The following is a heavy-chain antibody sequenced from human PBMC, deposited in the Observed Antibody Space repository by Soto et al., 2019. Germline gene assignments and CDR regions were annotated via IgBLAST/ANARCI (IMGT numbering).Heavy chain of an antibody. CDR1: GGSISSSNW. J-gene: IGHJ5*02. D-gene: IGHD3-10*01. CDR2: IYHSGST. Sequence: TLSLTCAVSGGSISSSNWWSWVRQPPGKGLEWIGEIYHSGSTNYNPSLKSRVTISVDKSKNQFSLKLSSVTAADTAVYYCASGWYYYGSGSYYGWFDPWGQGTLVTVSS. CDR3: ASGWYYYGSGSYYGWFDP. V-gene: IGHV4-4*02.